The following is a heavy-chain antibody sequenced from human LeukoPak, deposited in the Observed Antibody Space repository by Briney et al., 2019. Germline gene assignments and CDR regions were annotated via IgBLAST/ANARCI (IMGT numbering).Heavy chain of an antibody. J-gene: IGHJ4*02. CDR1: GGSFSGYY. V-gene: IGHV4-34*01. CDR2: INHSGST. Sequence: SETLSLTCAVYGGSFSGYYWSWIRQPPGKGLEWIGEINHSGSTNYNPSLKSRVTISVDTSKNQFSLKLSSVTAADTAVYYCARVFWSGYSYFDYWGQGTLVTVSS. D-gene: IGHD3-3*01. CDR3: ARVFWSGYSYFDY.